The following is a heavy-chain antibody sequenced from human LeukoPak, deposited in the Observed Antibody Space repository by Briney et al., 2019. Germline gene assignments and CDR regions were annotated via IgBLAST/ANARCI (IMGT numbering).Heavy chain of an antibody. CDR1: GFTFSSYS. CDR3: ARGRYCSSTSCSNGHNAFDI. CDR2: ISSSSSYI. D-gene: IGHD2-2*01. J-gene: IGHJ3*02. V-gene: IGHV3-21*01. Sequence: GGSLRLSCAASGFTFSSYSMNWVRQAPGKGLEWVSSISSSSSYIYYADSVKGRFTISRDNAKNSLYLQMNSLRAEDTAVYYCARGRYCSSTSCSNGHNAFDIWGQGTMVTVSS.